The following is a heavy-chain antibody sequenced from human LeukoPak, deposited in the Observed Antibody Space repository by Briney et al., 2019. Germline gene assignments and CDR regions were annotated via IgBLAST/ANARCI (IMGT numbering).Heavy chain of an antibody. V-gene: IGHV4-4*07. Sequence: SETLSLTCTVSGGSITIYYWSWIRQPAGKGLEWIGRIYTSGSTNYNPSLKSRVTISVDTSKNQFSLKLSSVTAADTAVYYCATTPQRGYSYGWGTDAFDIWGQGTMVTVSS. J-gene: IGHJ3*02. CDR1: GGSITIYY. CDR2: IYTSGST. CDR3: ATTPQRGYSYGWGTDAFDI. D-gene: IGHD5-18*01.